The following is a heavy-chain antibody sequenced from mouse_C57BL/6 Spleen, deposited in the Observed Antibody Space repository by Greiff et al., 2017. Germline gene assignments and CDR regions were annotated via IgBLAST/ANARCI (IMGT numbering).Heavy chain of an antibody. D-gene: IGHD2-2*01. CDR1: GYTFTSYW. J-gene: IGHJ2*01. V-gene: IGHV1-52*01. CDR3: ARNYYGYGQYYFDY. CDR2: IDPSDSET. Sequence: QVQLQQPGAELVRPGSSVKLSCKASGYTFTSYWMHWVKQRPIQGLEWIGNIDPSDSETHYNQKFKDKATLTVDKSSSTAYMQLSSLTSEESAVYYCARNYYGYGQYYFDYWGQGTTLTVSS.